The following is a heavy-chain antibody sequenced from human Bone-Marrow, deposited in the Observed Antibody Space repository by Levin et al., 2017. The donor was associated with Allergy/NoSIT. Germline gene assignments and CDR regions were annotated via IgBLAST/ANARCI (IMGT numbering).Heavy chain of an antibody. CDR3: AREYSSSSGYYYGMDV. CDR2: TYYRSKWYN. V-gene: IGHV6-1*01. D-gene: IGHD6-6*01. J-gene: IGHJ6*02. CDR1: GDSVSSNSAA. Sequence: SETLSLTCAISGDSVSSNSAAWNWIRQSPSRGLEWLGRTYYRSKWYNEFALSVKSRITINPDTSKNQFSLQLNSVTPEDTAVYYCAREYSSSSGYYYGMDVWGQGTTVTVSS.